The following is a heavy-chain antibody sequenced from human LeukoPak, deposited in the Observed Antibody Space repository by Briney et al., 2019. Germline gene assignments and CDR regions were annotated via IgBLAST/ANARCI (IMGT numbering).Heavy chain of an antibody. Sequence: GGSLRLSCVASGFTFSSYSMDWVRQAPGKGLEWVSSISSSSSYIYYADSVKGRFTISRDNAKNSLYLQMNSLRAEDTAVYYCAREVDFGSFDPWGQGTLVTVSS. CDR2: ISSSSSYI. CDR3: AREVDFGSFDP. J-gene: IGHJ5*02. CDR1: GFTFSSYS. V-gene: IGHV3-21*01. D-gene: IGHD3-3*01.